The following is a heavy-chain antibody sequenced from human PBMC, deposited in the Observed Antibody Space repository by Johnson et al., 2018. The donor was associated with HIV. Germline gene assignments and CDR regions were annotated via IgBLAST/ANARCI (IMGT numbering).Heavy chain of an antibody. J-gene: IGHJ3*02. CDR1: GFTFSDYY. D-gene: IGHD2-15*01. CDR3: ARDDGGGGDDFDI. V-gene: IGHV3-30*03. Sequence: QMLLVESGGGLVKPGGSLRLSCAASGFTFSDYYMSWIRQAPGKGLEWVAVISYDGSNKYYADSVKGRFTISRDNSKNTLYLQMNSLRAEDTAVYYCARDDGGGGDDFDIWGQGTMVTVSS. CDR2: ISYDGSNK.